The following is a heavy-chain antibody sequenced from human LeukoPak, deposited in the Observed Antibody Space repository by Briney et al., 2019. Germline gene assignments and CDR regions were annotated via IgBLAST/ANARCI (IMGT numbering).Heavy chain of an antibody. Sequence: PSETLSLTCTVSGGSITSNSYYWGWIRQPPGKGLQWIGSFYYSGSTYYNPSLKSRVTIYVDTSKNQFSLKLSSVTAADTAVYYCARGRRDGYNLEYFDKWGQGTLVTVSS. J-gene: IGHJ4*02. D-gene: IGHD5-24*01. CDR2: FYYSGST. CDR3: ARGRRDGYNLEYFDK. V-gene: IGHV4-39*01. CDR1: GGSITSNSYY.